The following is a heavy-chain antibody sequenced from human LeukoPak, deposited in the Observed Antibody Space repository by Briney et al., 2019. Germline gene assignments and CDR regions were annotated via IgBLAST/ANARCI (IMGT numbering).Heavy chain of an antibody. Sequence: SENLSLNFTVSPGSISSSGYYWGWMGQPPGKGLEWVGDIYYSCITNYSPSLTSRVTISVDTSKRHFSLRLSSVAAADTAVYYCARVLRYCSGGNCYSGGLGYMDVWGKGTTVTISS. D-gene: IGHD2-15*01. CDR3: ARVLRYCSGGNCYSGGLGYMDV. V-gene: IGHV4-61*03. CDR2: IYYSCIT. CDR1: PGSISSSGYY. J-gene: IGHJ6*03.